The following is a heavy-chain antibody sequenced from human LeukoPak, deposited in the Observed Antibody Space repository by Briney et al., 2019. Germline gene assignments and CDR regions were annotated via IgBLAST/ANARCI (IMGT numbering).Heavy chain of an antibody. CDR1: GFTFSTYA. V-gene: IGHV3-23*01. Sequence: GGSLRLSCAASGFTFSTYAMSWVRQAPGKGPEWVSGITDTGSRTYYADSMKSRFTVSRDNSRSTLYLQMRSLRAEDTAVYYCANSPYVGDHGGPSAWGQGALVIVSS. J-gene: IGHJ5*02. CDR3: ANSPYVGDHGGPSA. CDR2: ITDTGSRT. D-gene: IGHD3-10*01.